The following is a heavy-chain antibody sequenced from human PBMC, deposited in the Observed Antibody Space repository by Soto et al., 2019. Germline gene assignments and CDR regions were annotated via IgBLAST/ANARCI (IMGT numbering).Heavy chain of an antibody. CDR1: GYTFTGYY. CDR3: ARAIFSGWSHYYYYGMEV. D-gene: IGHD6-19*01. V-gene: IGHV1-2*04. Sequence: ASVKVSCKASGYTFTGYYMHWVRQAPGQGLEWMGWINPNSGGTNYAQKFQGWVTMTRDTSISTAYMELSRLRSDDTAVYYCARAIFSGWSHYYYYGMEVWGQGTTVTVSS. CDR2: INPNSGGT. J-gene: IGHJ6*02.